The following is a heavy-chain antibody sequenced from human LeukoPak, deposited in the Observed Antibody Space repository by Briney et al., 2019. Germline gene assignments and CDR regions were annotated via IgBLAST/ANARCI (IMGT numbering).Heavy chain of an antibody. CDR2: IKSKTDGGTT. CDR1: GFTFNNAW. CDR3: ASVVLGGTIDY. Sequence: GGSLRLSCAASGFTFNNAWMNWVRQAPGKGLEWVGRIKSKTDGGTTDYAAPVRGRFTISRDDSKNTLYLQMNGLKTEDTAVYYCASVVLGGTIDYWGQGTLVTVSS. J-gene: IGHJ4*02. D-gene: IGHD4-23*01. V-gene: IGHV3-15*07.